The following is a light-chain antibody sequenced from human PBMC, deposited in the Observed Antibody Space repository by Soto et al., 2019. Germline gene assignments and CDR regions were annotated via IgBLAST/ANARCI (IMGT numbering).Light chain of an antibody. Sequence: EIVLTQSPGTLSLSPGERATLSCRASQSVTSSCLAWYQQKPGQAPRLLISGASRRYTGIPDKFSGSESGTDFTLTITRLEPEDFAVYYCQQYGSSPYTVGQGTELEIK. CDR2: GAS. J-gene: IGKJ2*01. V-gene: IGKV3-20*01. CDR1: QSVTSSC. CDR3: QQYGSSPYT.